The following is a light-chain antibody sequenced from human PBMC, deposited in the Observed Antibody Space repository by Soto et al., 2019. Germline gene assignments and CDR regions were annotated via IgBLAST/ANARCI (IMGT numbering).Light chain of an antibody. Sequence: DLQMTQSPSSVSASVGDRVTITCRASQDIARWLAWFQQKPGKAPNLLIYGASSLQSGVPSRFSGSGSGTDFTLTISSLQPEDFATYYCQQANTFPYSFGQGTKLEIK. CDR2: GAS. V-gene: IGKV1-12*01. J-gene: IGKJ2*03. CDR3: QQANTFPYS. CDR1: QDIARW.